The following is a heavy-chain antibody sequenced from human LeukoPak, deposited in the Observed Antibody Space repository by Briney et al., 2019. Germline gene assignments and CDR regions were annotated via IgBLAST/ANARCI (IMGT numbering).Heavy chain of an antibody. V-gene: IGHV1-18*01. D-gene: IGHD6-13*01. CDR2: ISGYNGNT. Sequence: ASVKVSCKASGYTCTSYGISWVRQAPGQGLEWMGWISGYNGNTNYAQKLQGRVTMTTDTPTNTAYMELRSLRSDDTAVYYCARDGSIAAACTNYYYYYGMDVWGQGTTVTVSS. J-gene: IGHJ6*02. CDR3: ARDGSIAAACTNYYYYYGMDV. CDR1: GYTCTSYG.